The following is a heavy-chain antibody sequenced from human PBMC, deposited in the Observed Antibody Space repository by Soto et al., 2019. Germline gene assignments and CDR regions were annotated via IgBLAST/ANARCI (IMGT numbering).Heavy chain of an antibody. J-gene: IGHJ5*02. CDR2: INAANGDT. V-gene: IGHV1-3*01. D-gene: IGHD6-13*01. CDR3: VRRHVSATGIDWFDP. Sequence: ASVKVSCNASGYTFTSYGIHWVRQAPGQRLEWMGWINAANGDTKYSPKFQGRVTITRDTSASTAYMELSSLRSEDTAVYYCVRRHVSATGIDWFDPGGQGTLVTVSS. CDR1: GYTFTSYG.